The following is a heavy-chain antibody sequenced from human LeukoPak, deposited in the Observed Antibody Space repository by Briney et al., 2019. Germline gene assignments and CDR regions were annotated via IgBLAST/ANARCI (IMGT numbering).Heavy chain of an antibody. Sequence: SETLSLTCAAYGGSFSGYYWSWIRQPPGKGLEWIGEINHSGSTNYNPSLKSRVTISVDTSKNQFSLKLSSVTAADTAVYYCARVRKVYCSGGSCYQYYFDYWGQGTLVTVSS. CDR1: GGSFSGYY. J-gene: IGHJ4*02. D-gene: IGHD2-15*01. CDR3: ARVRKVYCSGGSCYQYYFDY. CDR2: INHSGST. V-gene: IGHV4-34*01.